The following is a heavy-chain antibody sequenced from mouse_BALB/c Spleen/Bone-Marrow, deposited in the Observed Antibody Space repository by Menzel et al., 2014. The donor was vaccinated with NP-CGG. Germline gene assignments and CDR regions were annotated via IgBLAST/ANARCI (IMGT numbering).Heavy chain of an antibody. CDR3: ASGYYGGSFAY. V-gene: IGHV3-6*02. Sequence: EVKLVESGPGLVKPSQSLSLTCSVTGYSITRGYYWNWIRQFPGNKLEWMGYISYDGSNNYNPSLKNRISITRDTSKNQFFLKLNSVTAEDIATYYCASGYYGGSFAYWGQGTLVTVSA. D-gene: IGHD1-2*01. CDR2: ISYDGSN. CDR1: GYSITRGYY. J-gene: IGHJ3*01.